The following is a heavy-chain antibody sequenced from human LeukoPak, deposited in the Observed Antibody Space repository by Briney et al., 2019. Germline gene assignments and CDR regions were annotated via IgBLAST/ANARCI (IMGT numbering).Heavy chain of an antibody. D-gene: IGHD3-22*01. Sequence: ASVKVSCKASGYTFTSYYIHWVRQAPGQGLEWMGIINPTGGSTRYAQKFQDKVTMTRDTSSSTVYMELSSLRSEDTAVYYCASGVASYYDSSDYTFDYWGQGTLVTVSS. J-gene: IGHJ4*02. CDR2: INPTGGST. CDR1: GYTFTSYY. CDR3: ASGVASYYDSSDYTFDY. V-gene: IGHV1-46*01.